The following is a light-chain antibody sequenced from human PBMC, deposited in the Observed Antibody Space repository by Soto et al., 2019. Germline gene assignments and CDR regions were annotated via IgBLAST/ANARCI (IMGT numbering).Light chain of an antibody. V-gene: IGLV1-44*01. CDR2: RSD. CDR1: SSNIGSNH. Sequence: QSVLTQSPSASGTPGQRVIIACSESSSNIGSNHVNWYRHLPGAAPKLLIFRSDQRPSGVPDRFSGSKSGTTASLAISGLQSGDEADYYCAAWDDSRYGVVFGGGTKRTVL. J-gene: IGLJ2*01. CDR3: AAWDDSRYGVV.